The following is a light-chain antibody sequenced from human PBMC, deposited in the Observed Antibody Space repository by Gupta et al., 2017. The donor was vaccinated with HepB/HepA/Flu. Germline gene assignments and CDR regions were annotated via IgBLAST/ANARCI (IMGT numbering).Light chain of an antibody. J-gene: IGLJ3*02. CDR2: DVS. Sequence: QSALAQPASVSGSPGQSITFSCTGTSSDVGDYNSVSWYQQHPGKAHKLMIYDVSNRPSGVSNRFSGSKSGNTASLTISGLQAEDEADYYCSSYTSSSTWVFGGGTKLTVL. V-gene: IGLV2-14*03. CDR3: SSYTSSSTWV. CDR1: SSDVGDYNS.